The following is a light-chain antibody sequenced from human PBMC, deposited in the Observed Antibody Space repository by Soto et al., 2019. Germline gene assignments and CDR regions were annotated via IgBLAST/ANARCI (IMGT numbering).Light chain of an antibody. J-gene: IGKJ1*01. CDR1: QSISNW. V-gene: IGKV1-5*01. Sequence: DIQMTQSPYTLSASVGDRVTITCRASQSISNWLAWYQQKPGKAPKLLIYDVSRLESGVPSRFSGSGSGTEFIITISSLQPDDFATYYCQQYNSYPWTFCQGTKVEIK. CDR2: DVS. CDR3: QQYNSYPWT.